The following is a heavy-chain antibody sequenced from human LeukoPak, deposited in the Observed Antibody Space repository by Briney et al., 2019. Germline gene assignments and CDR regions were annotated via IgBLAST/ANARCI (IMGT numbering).Heavy chain of an antibody. CDR2: IYYSGST. Sequence: ASETLSLTCTVSGGSISSSSYYRGWIRQPPGKGLEWIGSIYYSGSTYYNPSLKSRVTISVDTSKNQFSLKLSSVTAADTAVYYCARVPVKNWFDPWGQGTLVTVSS. CDR3: ARVPVKNWFDP. V-gene: IGHV4-39*07. J-gene: IGHJ5*02. CDR1: GGSISSSSYY.